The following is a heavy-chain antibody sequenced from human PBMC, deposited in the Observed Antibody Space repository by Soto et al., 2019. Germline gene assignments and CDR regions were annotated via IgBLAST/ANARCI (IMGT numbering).Heavy chain of an antibody. CDR1: GGSLSGYY. D-gene: IGHD5-12*01. CDR3: ARGQGGVVATH. CDR2: IKDGGYT. Sequence: QVQLQQWGAGLLKPSETLSLNCAVNGGSLSGYYWSWIRQPPGKGLEWIGEIKDGGYTNYSPSLKIRATISSDTSNNQFSLRLNAVTAADTGLYCCARGQGGVVATHWDQGALVTVSS. V-gene: IGHV4-34*01. J-gene: IGHJ4*02.